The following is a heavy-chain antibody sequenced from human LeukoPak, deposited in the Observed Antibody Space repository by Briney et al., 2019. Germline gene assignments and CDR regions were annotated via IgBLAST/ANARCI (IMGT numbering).Heavy chain of an antibody. J-gene: IGHJ4*02. CDR1: GFTFDDYA. Sequence: GGSLRLSCAASGFTFDDYAMHWVRQAPGKGLEWVSGISWNSGSIGYADSVKGRFTISRDNAKNSLYLQMNSLRAEDTASYYCAKGSYGDYWGQGTLVTVSS. V-gene: IGHV3-9*01. CDR3: AKGSYGDY. D-gene: IGHD1-26*01. CDR2: ISWNSGSI.